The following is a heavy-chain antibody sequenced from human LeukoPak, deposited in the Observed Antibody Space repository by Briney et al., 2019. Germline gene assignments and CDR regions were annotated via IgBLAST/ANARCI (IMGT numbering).Heavy chain of an antibody. D-gene: IGHD5-12*01. CDR2: IYYSGST. CDR3: ARVGDIVATIFDY. V-gene: IGHV4-59*12. J-gene: IGHJ4*02. CDR1: GGSISSYY. Sequence: SETLSLTCTVSGGSISSYYWSWIRQPPGKGLEGIGYIYYSGSTNYNPSLKSRVTISVDTSKTQFSLKLSSVTAADTAVYYCARVGDIVATIFDYWGQGTLVTVSS.